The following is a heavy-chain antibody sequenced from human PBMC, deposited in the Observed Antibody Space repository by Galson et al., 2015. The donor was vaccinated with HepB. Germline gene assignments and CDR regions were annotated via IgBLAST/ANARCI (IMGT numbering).Heavy chain of an antibody. CDR3: ARGDGIPFPLSPYYYGMDV. CDR2: IYSGGTT. V-gene: IGHV3-66*01. Sequence: SLRLSCAASGLTVSSNYMTWVRQAPGKGLEWVSVIYSGGTTYYADSVRGRFTISRDSSKNTVFLQMNSLRVEDTAVYHCARGDGIPFPLSPYYYGMDVWGQGTTVTVSS. D-gene: IGHD1-1*01. J-gene: IGHJ6*01. CDR1: GLTVSSNY.